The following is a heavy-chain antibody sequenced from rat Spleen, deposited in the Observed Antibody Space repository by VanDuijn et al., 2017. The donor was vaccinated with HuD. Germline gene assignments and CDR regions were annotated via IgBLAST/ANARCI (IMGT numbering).Heavy chain of an antibody. J-gene: IGHJ4*01. CDR2: ISYDGSRI. CDR3: ASHRHYSVYVMDA. CDR1: GFTFSDYN. D-gene: IGHD1-1*01. V-gene: IGHV5-7*01. Sequence: EVQLVESGGGLVQPGRSLKLSCAASGFTFSDYNMAWVRQAPKKGLEWVATISYDGSRIYYRDSVRGRFTISRDNAKNTLYLQMDSLRSEDTATYHCASHRHYSVYVMDAWGQGASVTVSS.